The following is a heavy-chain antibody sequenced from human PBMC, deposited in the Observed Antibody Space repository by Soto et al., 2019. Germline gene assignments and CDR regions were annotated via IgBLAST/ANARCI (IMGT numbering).Heavy chain of an antibody. V-gene: IGHV4-31*03. CDR3: GRDGSTTANWIGS. CDR2: IYYTGTT. CDR1: GGSITNDGYY. D-gene: IGHD2-2*01. Sequence: QVQLVESGPRLVKPSETLSLTCTVSGGSITNDGYYWTWIRQIPGKGLEWLGYIYYTGTTYYNPSLKSRLTISAETSKSQFYLKLSSVTAADTAVYYCGRDGSTTANWIGSWGQGTLVTVSS. J-gene: IGHJ5*01.